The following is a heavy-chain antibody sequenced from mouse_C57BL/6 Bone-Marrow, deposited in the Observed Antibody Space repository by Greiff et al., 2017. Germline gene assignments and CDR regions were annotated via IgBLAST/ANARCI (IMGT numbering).Heavy chain of an antibody. CDR3: TRSLIYYGTNY. J-gene: IGHJ2*01. CDR1: GFNIQDYY. Sequence: VQLKQSGAELVKPGASVKLSCTASGFNIQDYYIHWVKQRTEQGLEWIGRIDPEDGETKYAPKFQDKATITADTSSNKAYLQLSSLTSEDTAVYYCTRSLIYYGTNYWGQGTTLTVSS. D-gene: IGHD1-1*01. CDR2: IDPEDGET. V-gene: IGHV14-2*01.